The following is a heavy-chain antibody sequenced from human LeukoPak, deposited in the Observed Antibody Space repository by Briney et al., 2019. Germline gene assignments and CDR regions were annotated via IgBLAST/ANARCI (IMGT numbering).Heavy chain of an antibody. J-gene: IGHJ4*02. CDR2: ISAYNGNT. CDR3: AREGLYYDSSGYYSDY. V-gene: IGHV1-18*01. CDR1: GYTFTSYG. D-gene: IGHD3-22*01. Sequence: ASVKVSCEASGYTFTSYGISWMRQAPGQGLEWMGWISAYNGNTNYAQKLQGRVTMTTDTSTSTAYMELRSLRSDDTAVYYCAREGLYYDSSGYYSDYWGQGTLVTVSS.